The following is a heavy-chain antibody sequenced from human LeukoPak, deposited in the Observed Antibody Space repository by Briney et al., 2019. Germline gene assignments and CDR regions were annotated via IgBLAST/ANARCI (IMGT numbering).Heavy chain of an antibody. J-gene: IGHJ4*02. Sequence: ASVKVSCKASGYTFTGYYMHWVRQAPGQGLEWMGWINPNSGGTNYAQKVQGRVTMTRDTSISTAYMELSRLRSDDTAVYYCARDYYDSSGYSNDYFDYWGQGTLVTVSS. CDR3: ARDYYDSSGYSNDYFDY. CDR2: INPNSGGT. V-gene: IGHV1-2*02. D-gene: IGHD3-22*01. CDR1: GYTFTGYY.